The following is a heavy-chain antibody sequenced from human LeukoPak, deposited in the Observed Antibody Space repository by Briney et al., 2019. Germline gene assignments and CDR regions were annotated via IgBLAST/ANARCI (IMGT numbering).Heavy chain of an antibody. CDR1: GFTFCDYA. V-gene: IGHV3-9*01. Sequence: GRSLRLSCAAAGFTFCDYAMHWVRQAPGKGLEWVSGISWNGDTIRYADSVKGRFTISRDTAKNSVYLQMNSLRPDDTALYYCAKVGGLGSFYRSPYFAYWGQGTLVTVSS. J-gene: IGHJ4*02. D-gene: IGHD3-10*01. CDR3: AKVGGLGSFYRSPYFAY. CDR2: ISWNGDTI.